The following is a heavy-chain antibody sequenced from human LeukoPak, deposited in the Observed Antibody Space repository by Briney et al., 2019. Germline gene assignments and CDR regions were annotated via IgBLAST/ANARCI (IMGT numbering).Heavy chain of an antibody. CDR3: ARQGYSAYEILDY. V-gene: IGHV4-59*08. D-gene: IGHD5-12*01. J-gene: IGHJ4*02. Sequence: PSETLSLTCTVSGGPISSYYWSWIRQPPGKGLEWIGYIYYSGSTNYNASLANRVTISVDTSKNQFSLKLSSVTAADTAVYYCARQGYSAYEILDYWGQGTLVTVSS. CDR2: IYYSGST. CDR1: GGPISSYY.